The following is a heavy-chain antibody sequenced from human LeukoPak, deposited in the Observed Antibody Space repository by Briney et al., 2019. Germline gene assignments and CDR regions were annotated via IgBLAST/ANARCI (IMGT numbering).Heavy chain of an antibody. CDR2: ISFDGSNK. CDR3: ARFREEGGVVPAARYFDY. Sequence: GGSLRHFTAAPGITSSSYTMYWFHKAPVNASDREAVISFDGSNKCYADYVNGRFTISRDNSKNTLYLQINSLRAEDTAVYYCARFREEGGVVPAARYFDYWGQGTLVTVSS. D-gene: IGHD2-2*01. J-gene: IGHJ4*02. CDR1: GITSSSYT. V-gene: IGHV3-30*01.